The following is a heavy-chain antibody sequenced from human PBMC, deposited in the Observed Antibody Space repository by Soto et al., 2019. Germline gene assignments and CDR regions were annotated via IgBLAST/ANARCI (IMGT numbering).Heavy chain of an antibody. V-gene: IGHV3-30*18. CDR1: GFTFSTYG. D-gene: IGHD1-7*01. CDR3: AKDRVPELRHFYYGMGV. CDR2: ISYDGSNK. Sequence: PGGSLRLSCAASGFTFSTYGMHWVRQAPGKGLEWVAVISYDGSNKYYADSVKGRFTISRDNSKNTLYLQMNSLRVEDTAVYYCAKDRVPELRHFYYGMGVWGQGTTVTVSS. J-gene: IGHJ6*02.